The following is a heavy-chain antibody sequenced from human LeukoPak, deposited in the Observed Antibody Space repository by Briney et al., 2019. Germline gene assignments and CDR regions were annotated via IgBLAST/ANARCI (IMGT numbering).Heavy chain of an antibody. CDR3: ARGDAFSGDH. J-gene: IGHJ4*02. CDR1: GFTFSDFW. Sequence: GGSLRLSCAVSGFTFSDFWMSWVRQAPGRGLEWVANIHPEGNEKYHAESVKGRFTISRDNAKNSLSLQMNGLRVEDTAVYYCARGDAFSGDHWGQGTLVTVSS. CDR2: IHPEGNEK. V-gene: IGHV3-7*04.